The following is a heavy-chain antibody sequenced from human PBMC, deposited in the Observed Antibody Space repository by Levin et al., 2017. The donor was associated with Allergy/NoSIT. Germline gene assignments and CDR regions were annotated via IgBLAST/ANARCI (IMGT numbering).Heavy chain of an antibody. D-gene: IGHD6-13*01. J-gene: IGHJ4*01. V-gene: IGHV1-2*02. CDR3: ARGGRSSWLYFFDY. CDR1: GYNFTGNY. Sequence: GESLKISCQASGYNFTGNYVHWVRQAPGQGLDWMGWINPNTGDTQYAEKFQSRVTMTRDTSMSTVYMELKRLKFDDTAMYYCARGGRSSWLYFFDYWGHGTLATIS. CDR2: INPNTGDT.